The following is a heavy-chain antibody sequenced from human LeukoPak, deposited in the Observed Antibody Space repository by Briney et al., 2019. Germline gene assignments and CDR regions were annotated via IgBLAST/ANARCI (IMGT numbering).Heavy chain of an antibody. J-gene: IGHJ4*02. CDR2: ISWNSGSI. Sequence: PGGSLRLSRAASGFTFDDYAMHWVRQAPGKGLEWVSGISWNSGSIGYADSVKGRFTISRDNAKNSLYLQMNSLRAEDTALYYCVRGYDHPTPFDYWGQGTLVTVSS. D-gene: IGHD5-12*01. CDR3: VRGYDHPTPFDY. CDR1: GFTFDDYA. V-gene: IGHV3-9*01.